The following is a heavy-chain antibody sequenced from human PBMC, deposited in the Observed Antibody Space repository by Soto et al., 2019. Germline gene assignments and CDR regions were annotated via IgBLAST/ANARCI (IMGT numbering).Heavy chain of an antibody. J-gene: IGHJ4*02. CDR3: VHKVLREAAFDY. Sequence: QITLTESGPTLLKPTQTLTMTCTFSGFSLSTSGVGVGWIRQPPGKAPEWLALIYWVDDKLYSPSLKMSCSITKDTSKNQVVLTMTNMDPGDTATYYCVHKVLREAAFDYWGQGTLVTVSS. V-gene: IGHV2-5*02. CDR1: GFSLSTSGVG. D-gene: IGHD3-10*01. CDR2: IYWVDDK.